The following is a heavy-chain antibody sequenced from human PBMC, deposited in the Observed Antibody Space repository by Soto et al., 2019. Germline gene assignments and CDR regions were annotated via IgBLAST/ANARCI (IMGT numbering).Heavy chain of an antibody. Sequence: EVQLLESGGGLVQPGGSLRLSCAASGFTFSTYAVGWVRQAPGMGLEWVSCISRSSGRADYADSVKGRFTISRDNSKNTPYLQMNSLRAEDTAVYYCARENSVTTYWYFDLWGRGTLVTVSS. CDR1: GFTFSTYA. V-gene: IGHV3-23*01. CDR2: ISRSSGRA. D-gene: IGHD4-17*01. J-gene: IGHJ2*01. CDR3: ARENSVTTYWYFDL.